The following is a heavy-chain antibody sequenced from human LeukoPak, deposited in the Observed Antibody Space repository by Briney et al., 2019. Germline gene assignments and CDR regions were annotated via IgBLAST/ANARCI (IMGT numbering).Heavy chain of an antibody. V-gene: IGHV4-39*01. Sequence: SETLSLTCTVSGGSISSSSYYWGWIRQPPGKGLEWIGSIYYSGSTYYNPSLKSRVTISVDTSKNQFSLKLSSVTAADTAVYYCARHGGGTTVTPFDYRGQGTLVTVSS. D-gene: IGHD4-11*01. CDR3: ARHGGGTTVTPFDY. J-gene: IGHJ4*02. CDR1: GGSISSSSYY. CDR2: IYYSGST.